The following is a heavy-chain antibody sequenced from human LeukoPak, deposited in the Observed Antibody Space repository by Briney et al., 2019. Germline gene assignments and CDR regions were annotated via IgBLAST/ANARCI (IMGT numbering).Heavy chain of an antibody. Sequence: PGGSLRLSCAVSGFTFSDYYMSWVRQAPGKGLEWVAFIRYDGSNKYYADSVKGRFTISRDNSKNTLYLQMNSLRAEDTAVYYCAKSPVLLWFGELLVKKNYYFDYWGQGTLVTVSS. J-gene: IGHJ4*02. V-gene: IGHV3-30*02. CDR1: GFTFSDYY. CDR3: AKSPVLLWFGELLVKKNYYFDY. D-gene: IGHD3-10*01. CDR2: IRYDGSNK.